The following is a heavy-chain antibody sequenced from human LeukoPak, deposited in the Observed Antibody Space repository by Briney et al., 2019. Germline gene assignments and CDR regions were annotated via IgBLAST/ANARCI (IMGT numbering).Heavy chain of an antibody. CDR2: IYYSGST. J-gene: IGHJ6*02. CDR1: GFTFTSYA. CDR3: ARDRGYSGYDSHYYGMDV. Sequence: GSLRLSCAASGFTFTSYAMSWVRQPPGKGLEWIGYIYYSGSTNYNPSLKSRVTISVDTSKNQFSLKLSSVTAADTAVYYCARDRGYSGYDSHYYGMDVWGQGTTVTVSS. V-gene: IGHV4-59*01. D-gene: IGHD5-12*01.